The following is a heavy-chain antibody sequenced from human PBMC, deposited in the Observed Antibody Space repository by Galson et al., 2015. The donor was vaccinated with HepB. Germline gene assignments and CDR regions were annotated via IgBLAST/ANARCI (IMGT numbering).Heavy chain of an antibody. D-gene: IGHD2-2*01. J-gene: IGHJ6*02. CDR1: GFTFSGYN. V-gene: IGHV3-48*04. CDR2: ISTSSATI. Sequence: SLRLSCAASGFTFSGYNMNWVRQAPGKGLEWLSYISTSSATIYYADSVKGRFTISRDNAKKILYLQMNSLGAEDTAIYYCARGYQYSWDVWGQGTTVTVSS. CDR3: ARGYQYSWDV.